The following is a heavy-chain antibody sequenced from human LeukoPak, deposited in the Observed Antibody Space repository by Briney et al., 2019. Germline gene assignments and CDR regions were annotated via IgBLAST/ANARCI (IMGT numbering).Heavy chain of an antibody. CDR3: ARNSVRQDAFDI. CDR1: GYTFTSYA. J-gene: IGHJ3*02. V-gene: IGHV1-3*01. CDR2: INAGNGNT. Sequence: EASVKVSCKPSGYTFTSYAMHWVRQAPGQRFEWMGWINAGNGNTKYSQKFQGRVTIARDTSASTAYMELSSLRSEDTAVYYCARNSVRQDAFDIWGQGTMVTVSS.